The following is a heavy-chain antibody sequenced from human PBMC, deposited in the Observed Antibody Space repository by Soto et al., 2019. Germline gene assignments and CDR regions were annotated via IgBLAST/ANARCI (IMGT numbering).Heavy chain of an antibody. CDR3: AKIIYYDILTGYYQDY. V-gene: IGHV3-23*01. D-gene: IGHD3-9*01. CDR2: ISGSGGST. Sequence: LRLSCAASGFTFSSYAMSWVRQAPGKGLEWVSAISGSGGSTYYADSVKGRFTISRDNSKNTLYLQMNSLRAEDTAVYYCAKIIYYDILTGYYQDYWGQGTLVTVSS. J-gene: IGHJ4*02. CDR1: GFTFSSYA.